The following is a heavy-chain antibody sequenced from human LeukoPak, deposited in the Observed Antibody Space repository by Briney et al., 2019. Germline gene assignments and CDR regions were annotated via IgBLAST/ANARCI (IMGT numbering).Heavy chain of an antibody. Sequence: ASVKVSCKASGGTFSSYAIGWVRQAPGQGLEWMGGIIPIFGTANYAQKFQGRVTITADKSTSTAYMKLSSLRSEDTAVYYCARDSSTKYNWNDLLQRDYYYGMDVWGKGTTVTVSS. CDR2: IIPIFGTA. CDR3: ARDSSTKYNWNDLLQRDYYYGMDV. CDR1: GGTFSSYA. V-gene: IGHV1-69*06. J-gene: IGHJ6*04. D-gene: IGHD1-1*01.